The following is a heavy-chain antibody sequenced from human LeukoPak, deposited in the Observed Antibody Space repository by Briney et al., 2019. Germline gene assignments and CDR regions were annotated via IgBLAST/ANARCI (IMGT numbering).Heavy chain of an antibody. D-gene: IGHD6-25*01. J-gene: IGHJ4*02. Sequence: KSSETLSLTCAVYGGSFSGYYWSWIRQPPGKGLEWIGEINHSGSTNYNPSLKSRVTISVDTSKNQFSLQLNSVTPEDTAVYYCARSSGDFDYWGQGTLVTVSS. CDR3: ARSSGDFDY. CDR2: INHSGST. CDR1: GGSFSGYY. V-gene: IGHV4-34*01.